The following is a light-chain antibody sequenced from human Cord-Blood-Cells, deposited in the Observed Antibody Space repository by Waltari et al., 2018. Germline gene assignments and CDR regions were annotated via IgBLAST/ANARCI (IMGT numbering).Light chain of an antibody. J-gene: IGKJ2*01. V-gene: IGKV1-39*01. Sequence: DIQMTQSPSSLSASVGYRVTITCRASQSISSYLTWYQQKPGTAPKLLIYAASSLQSGVPSRFSGSGSGTDFTLTISSLQPEDFATYYCQQSYSTPYTFGQGTKLEIK. CDR3: QQSYSTPYT. CDR1: QSISSY. CDR2: AAS.